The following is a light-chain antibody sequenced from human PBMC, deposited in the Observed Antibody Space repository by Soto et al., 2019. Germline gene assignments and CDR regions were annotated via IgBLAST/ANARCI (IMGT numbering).Light chain of an antibody. V-gene: IGKV1-39*01. CDR2: AAS. Sequence: PMTQSPSSVSALFVDRVTMTCRASQSVSRYLNWYQHKPGKAPKLLINAASNLRSGVPSRFSGSGSGTDFTLTIDGLQPEDFAVYYCQQSYITPPITFGQGTRLEI. CDR1: QSVSRY. J-gene: IGKJ5*01. CDR3: QQSYITPPIT.